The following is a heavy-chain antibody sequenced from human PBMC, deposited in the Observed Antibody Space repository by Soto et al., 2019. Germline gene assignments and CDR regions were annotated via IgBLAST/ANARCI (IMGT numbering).Heavy chain of an antibody. CDR3: ARSHMVRGVILKRYYYGMDV. J-gene: IGHJ6*02. V-gene: IGHV4-61*01. D-gene: IGHD3-10*01. CDR2: IYYSGST. Sequence: PSETLSLTCTVSGGSVSSGSYYWSWIRQPPGKGLEWIGYIYYSGSTNYNPSLKSRVTISVDTSKNQFSLKLSSVTAADMAVYYCARSHMVRGVILKRYYYGMDVWGQGTTVTVSS. CDR1: GGSVSSGSYY.